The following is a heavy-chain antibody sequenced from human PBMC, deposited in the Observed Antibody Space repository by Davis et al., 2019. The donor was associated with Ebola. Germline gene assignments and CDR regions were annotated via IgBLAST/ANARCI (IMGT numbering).Heavy chain of an antibody. D-gene: IGHD5-12*01. CDR2: INPSGGST. Sequence: AASVKVSCKASGYTFTSYYMHWVRQAPGQGLEWMGIINPSGGSTSYAQKFQGRVTMTRDTSTSTVYMELSSLRSEDTAVYYCARVDLGSHYWYAMDVWGQGTTVTVSS. CDR1: GYTFTSYY. V-gene: IGHV1-46*01. CDR3: ARVDLGSHYWYAMDV. J-gene: IGHJ6*02.